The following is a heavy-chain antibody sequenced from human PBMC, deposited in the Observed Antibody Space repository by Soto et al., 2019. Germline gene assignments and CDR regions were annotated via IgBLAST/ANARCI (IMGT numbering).Heavy chain of an antibody. D-gene: IGHD4-17*01. CDR3: XXSLRPSXLTTYYFDY. V-gene: IGHV3-23*01. CDR2: INPSGDIT. Sequence: EEQLLESGGGLVQPGGSLRLSCAASGLTFSRYAMSWVRQAPGKGLEWVSIINPSGDITYYGDSVKGRFTISRDNSKNTLSLQMNSLRXXXXXXXXXXXSLRPSXLTTYYFDYRGXXXLVTVSS. J-gene: IGHJ4*01. CDR1: GLTFSRYA.